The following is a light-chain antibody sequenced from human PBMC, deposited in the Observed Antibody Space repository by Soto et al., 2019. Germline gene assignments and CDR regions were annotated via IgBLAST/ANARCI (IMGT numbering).Light chain of an antibody. Sequence: DIQMTQSPPSLSAFVGDRVTITCRASQDIRNSLAWFQQKPGKAPKSLIYAASSLHSGVPSKFSGGGSWTDFTRTITSLQPEDSATDYCQHYKSYPITCGQGTRLEIK. CDR3: QHYKSYPIT. CDR1: QDIRNS. J-gene: IGKJ5*01. V-gene: IGKV1-16*02. CDR2: AAS.